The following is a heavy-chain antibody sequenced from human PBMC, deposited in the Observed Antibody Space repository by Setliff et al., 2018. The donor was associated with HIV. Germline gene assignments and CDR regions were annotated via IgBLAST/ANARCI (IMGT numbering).Heavy chain of an antibody. J-gene: IGHJ4*02. CDR2: IKQDGSEK. Sequence: GGSLRLSCAASGFTFSTYWMSWVRQAPGKGLEWVANIKQDGSEKNYMDSVKGRFTISRDNAQNSLYLQMNSLRAEDTAVYYCARHDSGGYYSLDYWGQGTLFTGSS. CDR3: ARHDSGGYYSLDY. V-gene: IGHV3-7*05. CDR1: GFTFSTYW. D-gene: IGHD3-22*01.